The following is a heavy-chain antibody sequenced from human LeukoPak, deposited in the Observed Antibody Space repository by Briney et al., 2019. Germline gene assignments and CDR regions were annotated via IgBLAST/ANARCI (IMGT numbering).Heavy chain of an antibody. V-gene: IGHV3-64*01. J-gene: IGHJ4*02. CDR3: ARVYLERLTAGYFDH. Sequence: GGSLRLSCAASGFTFSSYAMHWVRQAPGKGLEYVSAISSNRGSTYYANSVKGRFTISRDNSKNTLYLQMNSLRDEDSAAYYCARVYLERLTAGYFDHWGQGTWVTVSP. D-gene: IGHD2-8*01. CDR1: GFTFSSYA. CDR2: ISSNRGST.